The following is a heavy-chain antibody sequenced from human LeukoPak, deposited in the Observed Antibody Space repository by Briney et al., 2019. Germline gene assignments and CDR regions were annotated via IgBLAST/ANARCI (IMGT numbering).Heavy chain of an antibody. CDR3: ARGPTYQPIDS. Sequence: SETLSLTCTVSGDSISTSNSYWGWIRQPPGKGLEWIGSIYYSGNTYYNASLKSRVTISVDTSKNHFSLKLSSVTAADTAVYYCARGPTYQPIDSWGQGTLVTVSS. J-gene: IGHJ4*02. D-gene: IGHD2-2*01. CDR2: IYYSGNT. V-gene: IGHV4-39*02. CDR1: GDSISTSNSY.